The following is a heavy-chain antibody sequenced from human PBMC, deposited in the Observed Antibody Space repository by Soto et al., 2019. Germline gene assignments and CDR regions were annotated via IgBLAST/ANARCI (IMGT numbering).Heavy chain of an antibody. D-gene: IGHD6-13*01. CDR2: IYHSGST. CDR1: GGSISRGGYS. CDR3: ARALPRAYSGSWYSSHYN. V-gene: IGHV4-30-2*01. Sequence: LSLTCAVSGGSISRGGYSWRWLRQPPEKGLEWIGYIYHSGSTYYNPSLKSRVTISVDRSKNQFSLKLSSVTAADTAVYYCARALPRAYSGSWYSSHYN. J-gene: IGHJ5*01.